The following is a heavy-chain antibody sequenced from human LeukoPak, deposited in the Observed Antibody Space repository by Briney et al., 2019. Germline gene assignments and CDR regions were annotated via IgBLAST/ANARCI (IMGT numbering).Heavy chain of an antibody. D-gene: IGHD6-13*01. V-gene: IGHV3-30*02. CDR1: GFTFSSYG. CDR3: ARFSIAAAAYLDY. Sequence: GGSLRLSCAASGFTFSSYGMHWVRQAPGKGLEWVAFIRYDGSNKYYADSVKGRFTISRDNSKNTLYLQMNSLRAEDTAVYYCARFSIAAAAYLDYWGQGTLVTVSS. CDR2: IRYDGSNK. J-gene: IGHJ4*02.